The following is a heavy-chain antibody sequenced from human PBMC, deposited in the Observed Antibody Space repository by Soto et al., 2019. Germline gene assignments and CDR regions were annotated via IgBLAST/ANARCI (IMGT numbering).Heavy chain of an antibody. V-gene: IGHV1-69*14. CDR2: IIPIFGTT. Sequence: QVQLVQSGAEVKKPGSSVKVSCKASGGTFSTYTISWVRQAPGQGLEWMGGIIPIFGTTNYAQNFQDRVTITADKSTGTAYMDLSSLTSEDTAVYYCARGYSYGLDYYGMDVWGHGTTVTVSS. J-gene: IGHJ6*02. CDR1: GGTFSTYT. CDR3: ARGYSYGLDYYGMDV. D-gene: IGHD5-18*01.